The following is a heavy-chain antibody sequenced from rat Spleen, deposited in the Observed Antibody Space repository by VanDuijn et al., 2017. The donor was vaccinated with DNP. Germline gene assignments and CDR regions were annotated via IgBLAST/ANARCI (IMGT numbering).Heavy chain of an antibody. CDR2: ISYSGST. CDR3: ARWAGGYENYFDY. V-gene: IGHV3-1*01. Sequence: EVQLQESGPGLVKPSQSLSLTCSVTGYSITNNYWGWIRKFPGNKMEYIGHISYSGSTTYNPSLKSRISITRDTSKNQFFLQLNSITTEDTATYYCARWAGGYENYFDYWGQGVMVTVSS. D-gene: IGHD1-11*01. J-gene: IGHJ2*01. CDR1: GYSITNNY.